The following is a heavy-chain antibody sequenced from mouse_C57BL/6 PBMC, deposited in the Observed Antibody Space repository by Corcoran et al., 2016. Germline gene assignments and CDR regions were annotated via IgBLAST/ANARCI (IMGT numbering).Heavy chain of an antibody. CDR1: GYSITSGYY. D-gene: IGHD1-1*01. V-gene: IGHV3-6*01. CDR2: ISYDGSN. J-gene: IGHJ1*03. CDR3: ARGEDGSSSGGGYWYFDV. Sequence: DVQLQESGPGLVKPSQSLSLTCSVTGYSITSGYYWNWIRQFPGNKLEWMGYISYDGSNNYNPSLKNRISITRDTSKNQFFLKLNSVTTEDTATYYCARGEDGSSSGGGYWYFDVWGIGTTVTVSS.